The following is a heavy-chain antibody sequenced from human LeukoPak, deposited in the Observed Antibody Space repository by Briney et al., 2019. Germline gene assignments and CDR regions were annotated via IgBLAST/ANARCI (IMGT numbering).Heavy chain of an antibody. J-gene: IGHJ4*02. CDR3: ARYYYDSSGYYYSHFDY. Sequence: SETLSLTCTVSGGSISSGGYYWSWIRQHPGKGLEWIGYIYYSGSTYFNPSLKSRVTISVDTSKNQFSLKLSSVTAADTAVYYCARYYYDSSGYYYSHFDYWGQGTLVTVSS. V-gene: IGHV4-31*03. CDR1: GGSISSGGYY. D-gene: IGHD3-22*01. CDR2: IYYSGST.